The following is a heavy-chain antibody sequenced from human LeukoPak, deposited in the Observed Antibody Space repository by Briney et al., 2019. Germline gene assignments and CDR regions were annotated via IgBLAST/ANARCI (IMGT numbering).Heavy chain of an antibody. V-gene: IGHV4-59*01. J-gene: IGHJ6*02. CDR3: ARSPGGMDV. CDR2: IYYSGST. CDR1: GGSISSYY. Sequence: SETLSLTCTVSGGSISSYYWSWIRQPPGKGLEWIGYIYYSGSTNYNPSLKSRVTISVDTSKNQFSLKLSSVAAADTAVYYCARSPGGMDVWGQGTAVTVSS.